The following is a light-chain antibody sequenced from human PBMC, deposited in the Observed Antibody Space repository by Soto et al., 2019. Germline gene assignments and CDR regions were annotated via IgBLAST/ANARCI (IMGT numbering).Light chain of an antibody. CDR3: QQYGSTHT. Sequence: EVVLTQSPGTLSLSPGERATLSCRASQRVSNNYLAWYQQKPGQAPRLLIYGASNRATGIPDTFSGNGPGTDFTLTISRLEPEDFAVYCCQQYGSTHTFGKGAKVDTK. V-gene: IGKV3-20*01. J-gene: IGKJ1*01. CDR2: GAS. CDR1: QRVSNNY.